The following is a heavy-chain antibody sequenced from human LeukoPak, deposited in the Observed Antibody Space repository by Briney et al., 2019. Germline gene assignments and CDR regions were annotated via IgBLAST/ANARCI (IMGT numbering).Heavy chain of an antibody. CDR3: ARQNEYQPDAFDI. CDR1: GGSISSGGYY. CDR2: IYWNDDK. J-gene: IGHJ3*02. D-gene: IGHD2-2*01. Sequence: QTLSLTCTVSGGSISSGGYYWSWIRQPPGKALEWLALIYWNDDKRYSPSLKSRLTITKDTSKNQVVLTMTNMDPVDTATYYCARQNEYQPDAFDIWGQGTMDTVSS. V-gene: IGHV2-5*01.